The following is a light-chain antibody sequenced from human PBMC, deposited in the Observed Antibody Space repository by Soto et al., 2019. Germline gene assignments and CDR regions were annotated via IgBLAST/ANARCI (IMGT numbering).Light chain of an antibody. Sequence: QSVLTQPPSVSGAPGQRVTISCTGSTSNIGTGYDVHWYQPLPGTAPKPLIYGNSKRPSGVPDRFSGSKSGTSASLAITGLQAEDEADYYCQSYDSSLSGGVFGTGTKLTVL. CDR1: TSNIGTGYD. CDR3: QSYDSSLSGGV. CDR2: GNS. V-gene: IGLV1-40*01. J-gene: IGLJ1*01.